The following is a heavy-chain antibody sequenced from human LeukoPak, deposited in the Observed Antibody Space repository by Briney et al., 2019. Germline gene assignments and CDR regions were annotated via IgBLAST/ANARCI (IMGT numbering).Heavy chain of an antibody. V-gene: IGHV4-38-2*01. Sequence: SETLSLTCAVSGYSISSGYYWGWIRQPPGKGLEWIGSIYHSGSTYYNPSLKSRVTISVDTSKNQFSLKLSSVTAADTAVYYCARGRSSSWYYGYWGQGTLVTVSS. J-gene: IGHJ4*02. CDR2: IYHSGST. CDR3: ARGRSSSWYYGY. D-gene: IGHD6-13*01. CDR1: GYSISSGYY.